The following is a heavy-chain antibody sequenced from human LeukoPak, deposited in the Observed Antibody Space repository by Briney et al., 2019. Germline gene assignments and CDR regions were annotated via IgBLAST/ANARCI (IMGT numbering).Heavy chain of an antibody. D-gene: IGHD3-10*01. Sequence: PSETLSLTCSVSGYSINSGYHWGWIRQPPRKGLEWIAIMHHTGSTHYNPSLQSRVTISIDTSKNHFSLKLSSVTAADTAVYYCARDVGVGYYGSGSYHMDVWGKGTTVTISS. CDR2: MHHTGST. V-gene: IGHV4-38-2*02. CDR3: ARDVGVGYYGSGSYHMDV. J-gene: IGHJ6*03. CDR1: GYSINSGYH.